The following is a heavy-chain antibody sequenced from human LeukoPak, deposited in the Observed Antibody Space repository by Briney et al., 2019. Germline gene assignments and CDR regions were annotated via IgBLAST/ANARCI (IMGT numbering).Heavy chain of an antibody. D-gene: IGHD2-2*02. V-gene: IGHV1-69*04. CDR3: AREMGDIVVVPAAIYAFDI. Sequence: SVKVSCKASGGTFSSYAISWVRQAPGQGLEWMGRIIPILGIANYAQKFQGRVTITADKSTSTAYMELSSLRSEDTAVYYCAREMGDIVVVPAAIYAFDIWGQGTMVTVSS. J-gene: IGHJ3*02. CDR2: IIPILGIA. CDR1: GGTFSSYA.